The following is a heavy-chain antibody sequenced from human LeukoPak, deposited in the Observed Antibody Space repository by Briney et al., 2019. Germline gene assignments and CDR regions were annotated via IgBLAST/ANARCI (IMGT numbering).Heavy chain of an antibody. CDR3: ARGFRLDS. CDR1: GGSFSGYY. D-gene: IGHD2-21*01. V-gene: IGHV4-34*01. Sequence: SETLSLTCAVYGGSFSGYYWSWIRQPPGKGLEWIGEINHSGSTNYNPSLKSRVTISVDTSKNQFSLKPSSVTAADTAVYYCARGFRLDSWGQGTLVTVSS. J-gene: IGHJ1*01. CDR2: INHSGST.